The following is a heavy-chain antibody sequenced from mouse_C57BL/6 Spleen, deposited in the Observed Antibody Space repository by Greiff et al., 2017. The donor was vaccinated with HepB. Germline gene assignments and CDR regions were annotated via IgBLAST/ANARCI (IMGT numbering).Heavy chain of an antibody. CDR3: ARSRPNSYAMDY. CDR1: GFTFSDYG. D-gene: IGHD4-1*01. J-gene: IGHJ4*01. Sequence: EVKVVESGGGLVQPGGSLKLSCAASGFTFSDYGMAWVRQAPRKGPEWVAFISNLAYSIYYADTVTGRFTISRENAKNTLYLEMSSLRSEDTAMYYCARSRPNSYAMDYWGQGTSVTVSS. V-gene: IGHV5-15*01. CDR2: ISNLAYSI.